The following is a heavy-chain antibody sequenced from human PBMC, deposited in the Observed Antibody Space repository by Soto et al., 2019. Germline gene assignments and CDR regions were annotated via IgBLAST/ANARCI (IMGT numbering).Heavy chain of an antibody. Sequence: GGSLRLSCAASGFTFSNYAMHCVRQAPGKGLEWVAVISYDGSNKYYADSVKGRLTISRDNSKNTLYLQMNSLRAEDTAVYYCARSASGAYYYDYAMDVWGQGTTVTVSS. CDR3: ARSASGAYYYDYAMDV. V-gene: IGHV3-30-3*01. CDR1: GFTFSNYA. J-gene: IGHJ6*02. CDR2: ISYDGSNK. D-gene: IGHD6-6*01.